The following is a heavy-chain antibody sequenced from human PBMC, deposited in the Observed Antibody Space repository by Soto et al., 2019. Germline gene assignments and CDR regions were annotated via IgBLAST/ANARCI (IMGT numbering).Heavy chain of an antibody. V-gene: IGHV1-2*04. Sequence: ASVKVSCKASGYTFTGYYMHWVRQAPGQGLEWMGWINPNSGGTNYAQKFQGWVTMTRDTSISTAYMELSRLRSDDTAVYYCARGFLNVDTAIVTIKSYYYYGMDVWGQGTTVTVSS. CDR3: ARGFLNVDTAIVTIKSYYYYGMDV. CDR2: INPNSGGT. CDR1: GYTFTGYY. D-gene: IGHD5-18*01. J-gene: IGHJ6*02.